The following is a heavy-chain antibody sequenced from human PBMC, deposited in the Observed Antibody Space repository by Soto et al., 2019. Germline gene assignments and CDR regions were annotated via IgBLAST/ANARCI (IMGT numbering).Heavy chain of an antibody. CDR1: GFPFSSYG. CDR2: ISYDGTNQ. J-gene: IGHJ4*02. V-gene: IGHV3-30*03. D-gene: IGHD2-15*01. Sequence: QVQLVESGGGVVQPGRSTRLSCAASGFPFSSYGMHWVRQAPGKGLDWVALISYDGTNQYYADSVKGRFTVSRDNSKNTLYLHMSSLRAEDTAVYYCAGGQYYFDYCGQGTLVSVSS. CDR3: AGGQYYFDY.